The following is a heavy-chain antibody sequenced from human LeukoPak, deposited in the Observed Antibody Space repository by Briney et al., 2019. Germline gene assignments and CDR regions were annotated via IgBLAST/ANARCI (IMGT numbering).Heavy chain of an antibody. CDR3: ARISSYKSPADY. Sequence: ASVKVSCKASGYTFSIYYMDWVRQAPGQGLEWMGIINPTGNSTTYAQKFQGRLTMTRDTSTSTVYMELSSLRSEGTAVYYCARISSYKSPADYWGQGTLVTVSS. CDR1: GYTFSIYY. D-gene: IGHD6-6*01. CDR2: INPTGNST. J-gene: IGHJ4*02. V-gene: IGHV1-46*01.